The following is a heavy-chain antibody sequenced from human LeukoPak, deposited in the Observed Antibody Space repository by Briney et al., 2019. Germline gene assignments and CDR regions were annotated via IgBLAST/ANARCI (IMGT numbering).Heavy chain of an antibody. J-gene: IGHJ3*02. CDR3: ARDILWSGYPSSAFDI. D-gene: IGHD3-3*01. CDR2: ISYDGSNK. CDR1: GFTFSSYA. Sequence: GGSLRLSCAASGFTFSSYAMHWVRQAPGKGLEWVAVISYDGSNKYYADSVKGRFTISRDNSKNTLYLQMNSLRAEDTAVYYCARDILWSGYPSSAFDIWGQGTMVTVSS. V-gene: IGHV3-30-3*01.